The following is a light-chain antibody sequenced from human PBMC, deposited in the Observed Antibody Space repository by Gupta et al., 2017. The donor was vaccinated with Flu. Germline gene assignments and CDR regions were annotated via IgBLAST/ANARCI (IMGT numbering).Light chain of an antibody. CDR1: SSDVGGYNY. Sequence: QSALTQPPSASGSPGQSVTISCTGTSSDVGGYNYVSWYQQHPGKAPKLMIYEVTKRPSGVPDRFSGSKSGNTASLTVSGLQAEDEADYYCSSYAGFNTPYVFGTGTKVTVL. J-gene: IGLJ1*01. CDR2: EVT. CDR3: SSYAGFNTPYV. V-gene: IGLV2-8*01.